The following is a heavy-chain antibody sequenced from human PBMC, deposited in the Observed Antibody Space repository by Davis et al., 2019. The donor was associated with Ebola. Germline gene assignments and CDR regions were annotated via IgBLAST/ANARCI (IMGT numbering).Heavy chain of an antibody. J-gene: IGHJ6*02. CDR2: ISGDGGST. V-gene: IGHV3-43*02. CDR1: GFTFDDYA. D-gene: IGHD5-18*01. Sequence: GGSLRLSCAASGFTFDDYAMHWVRHAPGKGLEWVSLISGDGGSTYYADSVKGRFTISRDNSKNSLYLQMNSLRTEDTALYYCAKDTERGYSYGFFYYYGMDVWGQGTTVTVSS. CDR3: AKDTERGYSYGFFYYYGMDV.